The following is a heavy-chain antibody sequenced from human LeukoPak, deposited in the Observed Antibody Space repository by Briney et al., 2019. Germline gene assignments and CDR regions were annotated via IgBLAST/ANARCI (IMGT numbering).Heavy chain of an antibody. CDR1: GYTFTGYY. D-gene: IGHD2-2*01. J-gene: IGHJ4*02. V-gene: IGHV1-2*02. CDR2: INSNSGGT. Sequence: ASVKVSCKASGYTFTGYYMHWVRQAPGQGLEWMGWINSNSGGTNYAQKFQGRVTMTRDTSISTAYMELSRLRSDDTAVYYCARDRGIVVVPAEFDYWGQGTLVTVSS. CDR3: ARDRGIVVVPAEFDY.